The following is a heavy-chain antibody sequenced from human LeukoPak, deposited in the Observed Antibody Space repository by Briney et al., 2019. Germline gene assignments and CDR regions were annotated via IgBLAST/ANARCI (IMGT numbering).Heavy chain of an antibody. J-gene: IGHJ3*02. CDR2: IYENDEK. CDR1: GFSLSSDAVG. D-gene: IGHD2-15*01. V-gene: IGHV2-5*01. CDR3: AHRHRGVASDI. Sequence: SGPTLVNPTQLLTLTCTFSGFSLSSDAVGVGWVRQPPGGALEWLGVIYENDEKLYSSSLQNRLSIAKDTSKNQVVLTMANMDPVDTATYYCAHRHRGVASDIWGQGTMVTVSS.